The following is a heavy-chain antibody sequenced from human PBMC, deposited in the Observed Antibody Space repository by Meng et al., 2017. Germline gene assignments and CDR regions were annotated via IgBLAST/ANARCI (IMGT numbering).Heavy chain of an antibody. V-gene: IGHV1-69*01. Sequence: QVPVDQSGGGVKKPGSSVKVSCKASGGTFSSYAISWVRQAPGQGLEWMGGIIPIFGTANHAQKFQGRVTITADESTSTAYMELSSLRSDDTAVYYCARSERYVLGFDYWGQGTLVTVSS. D-gene: IGHD3-16*01. CDR2: IIPIFGTA. J-gene: IGHJ4*02. CDR1: GGTFSSYA. CDR3: ARSERYVLGFDY.